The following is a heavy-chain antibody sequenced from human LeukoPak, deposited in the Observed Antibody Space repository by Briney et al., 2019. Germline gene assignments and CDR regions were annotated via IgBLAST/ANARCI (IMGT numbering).Heavy chain of an antibody. Sequence: GGSLRLSCAASGFTFSDYYMSWIPQAPGKGLEWVSYISSSGSTTYYADSVKGRFTISRDNSKNTLYLQMNSLRAEDTAVYYCAKDHAMYNWNDDAFDIWGQGTMVTVSS. V-gene: IGHV3-11*01. CDR1: GFTFSDYY. CDR3: AKDHAMYNWNDDAFDI. CDR2: ISSSGSTT. J-gene: IGHJ3*02. D-gene: IGHD1-20*01.